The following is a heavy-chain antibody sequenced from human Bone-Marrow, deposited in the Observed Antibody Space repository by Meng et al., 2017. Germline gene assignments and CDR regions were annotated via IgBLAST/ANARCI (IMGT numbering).Heavy chain of an antibody. CDR2: IKQDGSEK. CDR1: VFTFSSYW. V-gene: IGHV3-7*03. D-gene: IGHD3-10*01. CDR3: ARAFMADGMDV. J-gene: IGHJ6*02. Sequence: GESLKISCAASVFTFSSYWMSSVRQAPGKVLEWLANIKQDGSEKYYVDSVKGRFTISRDNSKNTLYLQMNSLRAEDTAVYYCARAFMADGMDVWGQGTTVTVSS.